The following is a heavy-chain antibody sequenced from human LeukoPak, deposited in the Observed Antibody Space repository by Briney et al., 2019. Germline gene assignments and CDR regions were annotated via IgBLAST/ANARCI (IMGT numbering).Heavy chain of an antibody. V-gene: IGHV3-30*02. D-gene: IGHD3-22*01. CDR1: GFTFSSYG. CDR2: IRYDGSNK. CDR3: AQLDYCDSSGYYSDY. Sequence: GGSLRLSCAASGFTFSSYGMHWVRQAPGKGREWVAFIRYDGSNKYYADSVKGRFTISRDNSKNTLYLQMNSLRAEDTAVSYCAQLDYCDSSGYYSDYWGQGTLVTVSS. J-gene: IGHJ4*02.